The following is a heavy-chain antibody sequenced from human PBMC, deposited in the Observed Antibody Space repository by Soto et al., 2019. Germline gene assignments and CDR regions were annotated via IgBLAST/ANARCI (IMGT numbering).Heavy chain of an antibody. D-gene: IGHD3-22*01. V-gene: IGHV1-46*01. CDR3: ARDSNSYYDSSGYYAFDI. Sequence: ASVKVSCKASGYTFTSYYMHWVRQAPGQGLEWMGIINPSGGSTSYAQKFQGRVTMTRDTSTSTVYMELSSLRSEDTAVYYCARDSNSYYDSSGYYAFDIWGQGTMVPVSS. CDR2: INPSGGST. J-gene: IGHJ3*02. CDR1: GYTFTSYY.